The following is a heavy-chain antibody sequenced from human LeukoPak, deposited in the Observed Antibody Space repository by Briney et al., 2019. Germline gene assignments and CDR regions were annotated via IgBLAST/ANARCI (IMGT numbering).Heavy chain of an antibody. CDR3: ARDLGDYDILTGYYSPNWFDP. CDR1: GGTFSSYA. D-gene: IGHD3-9*01. J-gene: IGHJ5*02. CDR2: IIPIFGTA. V-gene: IGHV1-69*13. Sequence: ASVKVSCKASGGTFSSYAISWVRQAPGQGLEWMGGIIPIFGTANYAQKFQGRVMITADESTSTAYMELSSLRSEDTAVYYCARDLGDYDILTGYYSPNWFDPWGQGTLVTVSS.